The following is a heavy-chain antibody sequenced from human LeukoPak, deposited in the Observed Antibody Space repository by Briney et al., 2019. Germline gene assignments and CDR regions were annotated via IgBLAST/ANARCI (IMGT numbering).Heavy chain of an antibody. D-gene: IGHD6-13*01. J-gene: IGHJ4*02. V-gene: IGHV4-61*02. CDR2: IYTSGST. Sequence: SETLFLTCTVSGDSISSDDYYWSWIRQPAGKGLEWIGRIYTSGSTNYNPSLKSRVTMSVDTSKNQFSLKLSSVTAADTAVYYCARGRSGIAAAGTLFDYWGQGTLVTVSS. CDR3: ARGRSGIAAAGTLFDY. CDR1: GDSISSDDYY.